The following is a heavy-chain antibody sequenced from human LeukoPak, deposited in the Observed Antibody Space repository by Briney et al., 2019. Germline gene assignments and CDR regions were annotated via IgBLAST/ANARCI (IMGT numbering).Heavy chain of an antibody. CDR3: ANSDFWSGYYPIYFDY. J-gene: IGHJ4*02. Sequence: PGGSLRLSCAASGFTFSSYAMSWVRQAPGKGLEWVSAISGSGGSTYYADSVKGRFTISRDNSKNTLYLQMNSLRAEDTAVYYCANSDFWSGYYPIYFDYWGQGTLVTVSS. CDR2: ISGSGGST. D-gene: IGHD3-3*01. CDR1: GFTFSSYA. V-gene: IGHV3-23*01.